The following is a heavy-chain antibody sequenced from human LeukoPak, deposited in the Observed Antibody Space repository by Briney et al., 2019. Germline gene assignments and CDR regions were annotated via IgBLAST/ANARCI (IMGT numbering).Heavy chain of an antibody. CDR2: ISGDGGST. V-gene: IGHV3-23*01. J-gene: IGHJ4*02. CDR1: GFTFSSHW. CDR3: AKDGRWYYFGSGSYFDY. Sequence: GGSLRLSCAASGFTFSSHWMHWVRQAPGKGLEWVSGISGDGGSTYYADSVKGRFTISRDNSQNTLYLQMNSLRAEDTAVYYCAKDGRWYYFGSGSYFDYWGQGTLVTVSS. D-gene: IGHD3-10*01.